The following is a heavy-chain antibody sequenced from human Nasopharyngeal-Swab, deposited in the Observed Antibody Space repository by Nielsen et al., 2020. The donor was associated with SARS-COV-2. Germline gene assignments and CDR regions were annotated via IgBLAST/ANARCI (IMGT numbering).Heavy chain of an antibody. CDR3: ASLYGSGSYSPGSYGMDV. CDR2: INHSGST. CDR1: GGSFSGYY. Sequence: GSLRPSCAVYGGSFSGYYWSWIRQPPGKGLEWIGEINHSGSTNYNPSLKSRVTISVDTSKNQFSLKLSSVTAADTAVYYCASLYGSGSYSPGSYGMDVWGQGTTVTVSS. V-gene: IGHV4-34*01. J-gene: IGHJ6*02. D-gene: IGHD3-10*01.